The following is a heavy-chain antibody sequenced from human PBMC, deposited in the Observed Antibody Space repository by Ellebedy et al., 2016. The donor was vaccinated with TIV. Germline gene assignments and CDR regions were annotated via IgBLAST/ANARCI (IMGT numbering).Heavy chain of an antibody. J-gene: IGHJ5*02. D-gene: IGHD2-15*01. CDR1: DFTFSSKG. V-gene: IGHV3-30*03. Sequence: PGGSLRLSCVGSDFTFSSKGLHWVRQAPGKGLEWVAVISKNGNDRTYADSVKGRFTISRDNPRNTLYLHMDRLTTADTSEYFCALRTGSGSPWPYFTSWGRGTLVTVSS. CDR2: ISKNGNDR. CDR3: ALRTGSGSPWPYFTS.